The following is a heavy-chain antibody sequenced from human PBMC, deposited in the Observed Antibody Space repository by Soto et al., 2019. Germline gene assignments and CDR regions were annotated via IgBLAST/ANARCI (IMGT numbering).Heavy chain of an antibody. V-gene: IGHV3-33*01. CDR3: ARESLLWFGERPYGMDV. D-gene: IGHD3-10*01. Sequence: QVQLVESGGGVVQPGRSLRLSCAASGFTFSSYGMHWVRQAPGKGLEWVAVIWYDGSNKYYADSVKGRFTISRDNSKNTLDLQMNSLRAEDTAVYDCARESLLWFGERPYGMDVWGQGTTVTVSS. CDR1: GFTFSSYG. J-gene: IGHJ6*02. CDR2: IWYDGSNK.